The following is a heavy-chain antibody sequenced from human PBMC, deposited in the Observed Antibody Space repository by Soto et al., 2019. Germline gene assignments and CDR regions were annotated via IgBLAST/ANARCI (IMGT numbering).Heavy chain of an antibody. J-gene: IGHJ4*02. D-gene: IGHD1-26*01. CDR3: ARSSGSYRWGVDY. V-gene: IGHV4-38-2*01. CDR1: GYSISSGYY. CDR2: IYHSGST. Sequence: SETLSLTFAVSGYSISSGYYWGWLRPPPGKGLEWIGSIYHSGSTYYNPSLKSRVTISVDTSKNQFSLKLSSVTAADTAVYYCARSSGSYRWGVDYWGQGTLVTVSS.